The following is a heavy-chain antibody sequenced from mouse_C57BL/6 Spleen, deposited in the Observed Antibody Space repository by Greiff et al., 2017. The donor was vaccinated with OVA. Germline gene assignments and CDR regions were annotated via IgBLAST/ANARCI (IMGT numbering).Heavy chain of an antibody. Sequence: EVKLMESGGGLVKPGGSLKLSCAASGFTFSDYGMHWVRQAPEKGLEWVAYISSGSSTIYYADTEKGRFTISRDNAKNTLFLQMTSLRSEDTAMYYCAKGDDYDGYFDVWGTGTTVTVSS. CDR1: GFTFSDYG. CDR2: ISSGSSTI. J-gene: IGHJ1*03. CDR3: AKGDDYDGYFDV. V-gene: IGHV5-17*01. D-gene: IGHD2-4*01.